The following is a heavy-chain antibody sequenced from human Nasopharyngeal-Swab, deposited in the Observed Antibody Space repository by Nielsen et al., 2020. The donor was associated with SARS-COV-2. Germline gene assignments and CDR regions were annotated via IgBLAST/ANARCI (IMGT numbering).Heavy chain of an antibody. D-gene: IGHD5-18*01. V-gene: IGHV3-33*01. CDR1: GFTFSTFG. J-gene: IGHJ6*03. CDR2: IWYDGSKK. Sequence: GGSLRLSCAASGFTFSTFGMHWVRQAPGKGLEWVAVIWYDGSKKYYADSVEGRFTISRDNSKNTLYLQMNSLRTEDTAVYYCARGNSYGLNEEGYYYYYMDVWGKGTTVAVSS. CDR3: ARGNSYGLNEEGYYYYYMDV.